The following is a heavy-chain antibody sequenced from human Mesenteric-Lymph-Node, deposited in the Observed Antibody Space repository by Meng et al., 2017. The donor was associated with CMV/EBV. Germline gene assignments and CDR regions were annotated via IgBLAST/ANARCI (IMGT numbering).Heavy chain of an antibody. V-gene: IGHV1-69*04. D-gene: IGHD5-24*01. CDR1: RDTFSNSG. Sequence: KASRDTFSNSGISWVRQAPGQGLEWMGRIIPFPGMVQYPQKFQGRVTITADESTSTVYMELSGLGSEDTAVYYCASPRGGYNSVFDYWGQGTLVTVSS. CDR3: ASPRGGYNSVFDY. CDR2: IIPFPGMV. J-gene: IGHJ4*02.